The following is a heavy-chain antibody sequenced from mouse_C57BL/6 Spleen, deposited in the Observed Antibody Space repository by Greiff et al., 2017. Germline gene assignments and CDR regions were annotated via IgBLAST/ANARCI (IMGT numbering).Heavy chain of an antibody. J-gene: IGHJ3*01. V-gene: IGHV14-4*01. Sequence: EVQLQQSGAELVRPGASVKLSCTASGFNIKDDYMHWVKPRPEQGLEWIGWIDPENGDTEYASKFQGKATITADTSSNTAYLQLSSLTSEDTAVYYCTTHYYGSSYGWFAYWGQGTLVTVSA. CDR3: TTHYYGSSYGWFAY. CDR2: IDPENGDT. CDR1: GFNIKDDY. D-gene: IGHD1-1*01.